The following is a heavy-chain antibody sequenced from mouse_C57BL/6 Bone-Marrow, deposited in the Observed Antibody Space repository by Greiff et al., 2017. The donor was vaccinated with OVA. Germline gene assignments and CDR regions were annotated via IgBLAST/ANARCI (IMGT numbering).Heavy chain of an antibody. CDR2: ISDGGSYT. CDR3: AREGGITTVVASYWYFDV. Sequence: LEWVATISDGGSYTYYPDNVKGRFTISRDNAKNNLYLQMSHLKSEDTAMYYCAREGGITTVVASYWYFDVWGTGTTVTVSS. D-gene: IGHD1-1*01. V-gene: IGHV5-4*01. J-gene: IGHJ1*03.